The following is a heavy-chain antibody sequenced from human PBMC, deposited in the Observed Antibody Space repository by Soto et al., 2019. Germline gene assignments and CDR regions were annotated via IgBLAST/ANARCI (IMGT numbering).Heavy chain of an antibody. Sequence: QVQLVQSGAEVKKPGSSVKVSCKASGGTFSSYAISWVRQAPGQGLEWMGGIIPIFGTANYAQKFQGRVTITADESTSTAYMELSSLRSEDTAVYYCARDLCTNGVCYTGNWFDPWGQGTLVTVSS. CDR2: IIPIFGTA. J-gene: IGHJ5*02. D-gene: IGHD2-8*01. CDR1: GGTFSSYA. V-gene: IGHV1-69*01. CDR3: ARDLCTNGVCYTGNWFDP.